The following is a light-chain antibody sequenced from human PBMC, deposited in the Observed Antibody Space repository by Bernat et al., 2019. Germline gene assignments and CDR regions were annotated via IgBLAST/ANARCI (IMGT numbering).Light chain of an antibody. CDR2: GAS. CDR1: QSVSSSY. V-gene: IGKV3-20*01. Sequence: EIVLTQSPGTLSLSPGERATLSCRASQSVSSSYLAGYQQKPGQAPRLLSYGASSRATGIPYRFSGSGSGTDFTLTISRLEPEDFAVYYCPQYGSSPLTFGGGTKVEIK. CDR3: PQYGSSPLT. J-gene: IGKJ4*01.